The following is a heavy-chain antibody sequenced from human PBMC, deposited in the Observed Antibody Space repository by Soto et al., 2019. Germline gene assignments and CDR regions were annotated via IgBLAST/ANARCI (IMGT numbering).Heavy chain of an antibody. J-gene: IGHJ3*02. D-gene: IGHD3-22*01. CDR1: GGTFSSYA. V-gene: IGHV1-69*13. CDR2: IIPIFGTA. Sequence: ASVKVSCKASGGTFSSYAISWVRQAPGQGLEWMGGIIPIFGTANYAQKFQGRVTITGDESTSTAYMELSSLRSEDTAVYYCARVRDRGYYDSSGYYIDAFDIWGQGTMVTVSS. CDR3: ARVRDRGYYDSSGYYIDAFDI.